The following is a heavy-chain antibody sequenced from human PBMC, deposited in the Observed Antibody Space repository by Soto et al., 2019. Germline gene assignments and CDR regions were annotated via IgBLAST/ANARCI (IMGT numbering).Heavy chain of an antibody. CDR2: IIPIFGTA. CDR1: GGTFSSYS. J-gene: IGHJ4*02. V-gene: IGHV1-69*13. D-gene: IGHD3-10*01. CDR3: ARDSGGDYYYFFNY. Sequence: SAKVSCKASGGTFSSYSISWVRQAPGQGLEWMGGIIPIFGTATYAQKCQRRVPINADESTSTAYMELSSLRSEDTAVYYCARDSGGDYYYFFNYWGQGTPVTVSS.